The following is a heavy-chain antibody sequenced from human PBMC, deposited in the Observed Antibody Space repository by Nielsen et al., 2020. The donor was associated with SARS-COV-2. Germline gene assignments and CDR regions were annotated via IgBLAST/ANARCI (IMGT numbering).Heavy chain of an antibody. V-gene: IGHV1-69*01. D-gene: IGHD3-10*01. Sequence: WVRQAPGQGLEWMGGIIPIFGTANYAQKFQGRVTITADESTSTAYMELSSLRSEDTAVYYCARMATVETYYYGSGSYLPRPRDAFDIWGQGTMVTVSS. CDR3: ARMATVETYYYGSGSYLPRPRDAFDI. J-gene: IGHJ3*02. CDR2: IIPIFGTA.